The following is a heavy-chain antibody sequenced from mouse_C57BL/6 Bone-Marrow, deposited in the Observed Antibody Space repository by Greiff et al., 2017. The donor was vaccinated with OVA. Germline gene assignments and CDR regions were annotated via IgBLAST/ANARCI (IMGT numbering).Heavy chain of an antibody. Sequence: VKLMESGAELARPGASVKLSCKASGYNFTSYGISWVKQRTGQGLEWIGEIYPRSGNTYYNEKFKGKATLTADKSSSTAYMELRSLTSEDSAVYFCARDYYGSTLDYWGQGTTLTVSS. CDR2: IYPRSGNT. CDR3: ARDYYGSTLDY. D-gene: IGHD1-1*01. V-gene: IGHV1-81*01. J-gene: IGHJ2*01. CDR1: GYNFTSYG.